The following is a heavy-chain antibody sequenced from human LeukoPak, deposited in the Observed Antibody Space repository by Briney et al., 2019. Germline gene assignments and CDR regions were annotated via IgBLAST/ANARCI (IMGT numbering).Heavy chain of an antibody. CDR2: INPNSGTT. CDR1: GYTFAGYY. D-gene: IGHD3-10*01. Sequence: GASVKVSCKASGYTFAGYYMHWVRQAPGQGLEWMGWINPNSGTTNSARKFQGRVTMTRDTSISTAYMELSRLRSDDTAVYYCALATLSGDVFDYWGQGTLVTVSS. V-gene: IGHV1-2*02. J-gene: IGHJ4*02. CDR3: ALATLSGDVFDY.